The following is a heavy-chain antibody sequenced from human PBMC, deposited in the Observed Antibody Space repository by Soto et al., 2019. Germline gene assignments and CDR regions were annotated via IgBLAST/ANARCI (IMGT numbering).Heavy chain of an antibody. Sequence: ASVKVSCNASGYTFTLYAMHWVRQAPGQRLEWMGWINAANGNTKSSQKFQGRVTFTRDTSASTGYMELSTLNSADTAVYYCARDQRRDYDFWSGYSQGFDYWGQGTPVTVSS. J-gene: IGHJ4*02. V-gene: IGHV1-3*01. CDR2: INAANGNT. D-gene: IGHD3-3*01. CDR1: GYTFTLYA. CDR3: ARDQRRDYDFWSGYSQGFDY.